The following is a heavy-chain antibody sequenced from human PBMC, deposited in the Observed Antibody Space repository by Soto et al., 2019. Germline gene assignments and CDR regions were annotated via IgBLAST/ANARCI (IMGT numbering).Heavy chain of an antibody. V-gene: IGHV3-48*02. CDR3: ARFFGSGFDY. J-gene: IGHJ4*02. Sequence: GGSLRLSCAASGFTFSSHAMSWVRQAPGKGLEWVTDISTSGATRYYAETVKGRFTISRDNAKTSLYLQMDSLRNEDTAVYYCARFFGSGFDYWGQGTLVTVSS. CDR1: GFTFSSHA. D-gene: IGHD6-19*01. CDR2: ISTSGATR.